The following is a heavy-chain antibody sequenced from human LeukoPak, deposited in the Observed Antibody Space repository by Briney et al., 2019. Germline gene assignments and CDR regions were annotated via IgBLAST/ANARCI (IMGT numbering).Heavy chain of an antibody. Sequence: PSETLSLTCAVSGVSVSSGSYYWSWIRQPPGKGLELIGYMYYSGITHYNPSLKSRVTTSFDTSMNQFSPKLSSVTAADTAVYYCARIAHPYKMDYWGQGTLVTVSS. CDR3: ARIAHPYKMDY. V-gene: IGHV4-61*01. D-gene: IGHD5-24*01. CDR1: GVSVSSGSYY. J-gene: IGHJ4*02. CDR2: MYYSGIT.